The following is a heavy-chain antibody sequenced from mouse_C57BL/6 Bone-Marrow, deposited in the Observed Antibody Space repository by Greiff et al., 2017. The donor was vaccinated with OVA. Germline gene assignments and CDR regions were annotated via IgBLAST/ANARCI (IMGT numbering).Heavy chain of an antibody. Sequence: VQLQQSGAELARPGASVKLSCKASGYTFTSYGISWVKQRTGQGLEWIGEIYPRSGNTYYTEKFKGKATLTADKSSSTAYMELRSLTSEDSAVYFCARWLLQNYWGQGTTLTVSS. CDR2: IYPRSGNT. D-gene: IGHD2-3*01. V-gene: IGHV1-81*01. J-gene: IGHJ2*01. CDR1: GYTFTSYG. CDR3: ARWLLQNY.